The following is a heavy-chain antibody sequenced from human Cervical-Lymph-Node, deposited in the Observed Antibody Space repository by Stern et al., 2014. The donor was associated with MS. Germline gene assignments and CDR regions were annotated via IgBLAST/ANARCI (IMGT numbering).Heavy chain of an antibody. Sequence: QVQLVQSGAEVKKPGASVKVSCKASGYTFTSYGISWVRQAPGQGLEWMGWISAYNGNTNYAQKLQGRVTMTTDTSTSTAYMELRSLRSDDTAVYYCARVPPKYYYDSSGYYSDYWGQGTLVTVSS. CDR1: GYTFTSYG. CDR2: ISAYNGNT. V-gene: IGHV1-18*04. CDR3: ARVPPKYYYDSSGYYSDY. J-gene: IGHJ4*02. D-gene: IGHD3-22*01.